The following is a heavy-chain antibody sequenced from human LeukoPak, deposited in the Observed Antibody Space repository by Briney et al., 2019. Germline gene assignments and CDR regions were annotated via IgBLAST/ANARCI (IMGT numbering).Heavy chain of an antibody. J-gene: IGHJ4*02. Sequence: SETLSLTCTVSGGSISSSSYYWGWIRQPPGKGLEWIGSIYYSGSTYYNPSLKSRVTISVDTSKNQFSLKLSSVTAADTAVYYCARGIAAAGISGPSFDYWGQGTLVTVSS. V-gene: IGHV4-39*07. D-gene: IGHD6-13*01. CDR3: ARGIAAAGISGPSFDY. CDR1: GGSISSSSYY. CDR2: IYYSGST.